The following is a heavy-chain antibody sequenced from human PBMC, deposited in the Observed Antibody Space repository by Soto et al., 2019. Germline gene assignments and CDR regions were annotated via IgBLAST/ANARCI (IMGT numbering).Heavy chain of an antibody. CDR3: ARHSAGDDDVDYFDY. CDR1: GGSISSHY. J-gene: IGHJ4*02. Sequence: SETLSLTCTVSGGSISSHYWSWIRQPPGKGLEWIGYIYYSGSTNYNPSLKSRVTISVDTSKNQFSLKLSSVTAADTAVYYCARHSAGDDDVDYFDYWGQGTLDTVSS. V-gene: IGHV4-59*08. CDR2: IYYSGST. D-gene: IGHD4-17*01.